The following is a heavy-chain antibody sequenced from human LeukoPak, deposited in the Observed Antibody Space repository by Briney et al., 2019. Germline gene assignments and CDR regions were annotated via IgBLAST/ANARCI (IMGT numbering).Heavy chain of an antibody. CDR3: ARIHRYCSGGACYVLDN. Sequence: SETLSLTCVVSGGSVSGSYWGWIRQHPGRGLEWIGYVYYSGSTNYNPSFKSRITISVDTSRNQFSLQLSSVTAADTAVYYCARIHRYCSGGACYVLDNWGQGTLVAVSS. D-gene: IGHD2-15*01. CDR2: VYYSGST. J-gene: IGHJ4*02. V-gene: IGHV4-59*02. CDR1: GGSVSGSY.